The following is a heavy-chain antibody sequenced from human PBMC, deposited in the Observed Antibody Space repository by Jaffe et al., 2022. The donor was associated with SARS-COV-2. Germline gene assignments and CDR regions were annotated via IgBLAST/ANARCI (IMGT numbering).Heavy chain of an antibody. V-gene: IGHV1-69*01. CDR3: ASGERGHSYGQLGRTFFHH. Sequence: QVQLVQSGAEVKKPGSSVTVSCKASGDTFGNSAIHWVRQAPGQGLAWMGGIIPVFGTPDYAQIFQGRVAITADESTNTAYMTLNSLRSDDSAMYFCASGERGHSYGQLGRTFFHHWGQGTLVTVSS. CDR1: GDTFGNSA. D-gene: IGHD5-18*01. CDR2: IIPVFGTP. J-gene: IGHJ1*01.